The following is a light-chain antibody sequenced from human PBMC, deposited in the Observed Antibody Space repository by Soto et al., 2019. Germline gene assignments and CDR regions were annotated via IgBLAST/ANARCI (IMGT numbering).Light chain of an antibody. CDR1: RSDLGGYNY. Sequence: QSALTQPASVAGSPGQSITISCTGSRSDLGGYNYVSWYQQHPGKAPKLVIYEVTHPPSGVSDRFSGSKSGNTAFLTISGLQPEDEAEYYCSSYTTRSLGVFGGGTQLTVL. J-gene: IGLJ2*01. CDR2: EVT. V-gene: IGLV2-14*01. CDR3: SSYTTRSLGV.